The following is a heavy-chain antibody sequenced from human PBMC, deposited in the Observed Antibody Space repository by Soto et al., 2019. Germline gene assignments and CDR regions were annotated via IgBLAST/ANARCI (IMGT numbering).Heavy chain of an antibody. CDR3: ARDGVDTATGYYYGMDV. J-gene: IGHJ6*02. CDR1: GYTFTSYG. Sequence: QVQLVQSGAEVKKPGASVKVSCKASGYTFTSYGISWVRQAPGQGLEWIGWISAYNGNTNYAQKLQGRVTMTTDTSKSTADMELRSLRSDDTAVYYCARDGVDTATGYYYGMDVWGQGTTVTVSS. D-gene: IGHD5-18*01. V-gene: IGHV1-18*01. CDR2: ISAYNGNT.